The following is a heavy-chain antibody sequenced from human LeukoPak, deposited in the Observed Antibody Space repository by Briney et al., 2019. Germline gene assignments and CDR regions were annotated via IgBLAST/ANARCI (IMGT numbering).Heavy chain of an antibody. CDR1: GGSISSYY. D-gene: IGHD2-8*02. CDR3: ASPAGGYYMDV. CDR2: IYSTGTT. J-gene: IGHJ6*03. V-gene: IGHV4-59*08. Sequence: SSETLSLTCTVSGGSISSYYWSWIRQPPGKGLEWIGYIYSTGTTNYNPSLKSRVTISVDTSKNQFSLKLSSVTAADTAVYYCASPAGGYYMDVWGKGTTVIVSS.